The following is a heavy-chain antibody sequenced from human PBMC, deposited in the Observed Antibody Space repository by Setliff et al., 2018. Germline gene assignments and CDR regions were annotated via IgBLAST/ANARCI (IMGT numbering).Heavy chain of an antibody. D-gene: IGHD3-22*01. CDR2: IYTSGST. V-gene: IGHV4-61*02. CDR1: GGSISSGSYY. Sequence: SETLSLTCTVSGGSISSGSYYWSWIRQPAGKGLEWIGRIYTSGSTNYNPSLKSRVTISVDTSKNQFSLKLSSVTAADTAVYYCARHPQYDSSGYRDCWGQGTLVTVSS. J-gene: IGHJ4*02. CDR3: ARHPQYDSSGYRDC.